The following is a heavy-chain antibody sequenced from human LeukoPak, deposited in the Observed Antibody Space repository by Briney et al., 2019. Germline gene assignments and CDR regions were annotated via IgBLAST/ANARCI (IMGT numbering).Heavy chain of an antibody. J-gene: IGHJ3*02. CDR1: GFTFSSYA. CDR2: ISGSGGST. CDR3: AKDRADYVWGSYLAAFDI. D-gene: IGHD3-16*01. V-gene: IGHV3-23*01. Sequence: PGGSLRLSCAASGFTFSSYAMSWVRQAPGKGLEGGSLISGSGGSTYYADSVKGRFTISRDNSKNTLYLQMNSLRAEDTAVFYCAKDRADYVWGSYLAAFDIWGQGTMATVSS.